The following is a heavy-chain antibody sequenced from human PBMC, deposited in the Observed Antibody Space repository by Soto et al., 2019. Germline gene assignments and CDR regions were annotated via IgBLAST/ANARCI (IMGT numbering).Heavy chain of an antibody. CDR2: MNPNSGNT. V-gene: IGHV1-8*01. J-gene: IGHJ6*03. CDR1: GYTFTSYD. D-gene: IGHD3-3*01. CDR3: ASTTPLYDDFLSGYYKHYYYYMDV. Sequence: GASVKVSCKASGYTFTSYDINWVRQATGQGLEWMGWMNPNSGNTGYAQKFQGRVTMTRNTSISTAYMELSSLRSEDTAVYYCASTTPLYDDFLSGYYKHYYYYMDVWGKGTTVTVSS.